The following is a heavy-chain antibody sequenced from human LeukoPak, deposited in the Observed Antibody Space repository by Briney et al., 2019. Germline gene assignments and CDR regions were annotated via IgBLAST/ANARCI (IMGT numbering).Heavy chain of an antibody. V-gene: IGHV3-74*01. CDR2: INSDGSGT. CDR1: GNYW. D-gene: IGHD6-6*01. CDR3: ARESSSSGRYFDY. J-gene: IGHJ4*02. Sequence: GGSLRLSCAASGNYWMHWVRQAPGTGLVWVSRINSDGSGTNCADSVKGRFTISRDNAKNTLFLQMNSLRAEDTAVYYCARESSSSGRYFDYWGQGTLVTVSS.